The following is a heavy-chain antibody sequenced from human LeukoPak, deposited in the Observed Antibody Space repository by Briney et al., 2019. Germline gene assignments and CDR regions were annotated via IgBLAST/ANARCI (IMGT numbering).Heavy chain of an antibody. CDR2: IVVGSGNT. CDR1: GFTFTSSA. CDR3: AADTATVTTEWAFDY. Sequence: TSVKVSCKASGFTFTSSAMQWVRQARGQRLEWIGWIVVGSGNTNYAQKFQERVTITRDMSTSTAYMELSSLRSEDTAVYYCAADTATVTTEWAFDYWGQGTLATVSS. D-gene: IGHD4-17*01. J-gene: IGHJ4*02. V-gene: IGHV1-58*02.